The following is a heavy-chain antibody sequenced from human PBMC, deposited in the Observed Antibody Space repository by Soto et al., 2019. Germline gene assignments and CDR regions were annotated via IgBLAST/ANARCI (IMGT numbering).Heavy chain of an antibody. V-gene: IGHV3-74*01. Sequence: EVQLVESGGGLVQPGGSLRLSCAASGFTFSSYWMHWVRQAPGKGLVWVSRINSDGSSTSYADSVKGRFTISRDNAKTTLYLQMNRRRAEDTAVYYCVRTSLVVAAATREDYWGQGTLVTVSS. CDR1: GFTFSSYW. CDR2: INSDGSST. CDR3: VRTSLVVAAATREDY. D-gene: IGHD2-15*01. J-gene: IGHJ4*02.